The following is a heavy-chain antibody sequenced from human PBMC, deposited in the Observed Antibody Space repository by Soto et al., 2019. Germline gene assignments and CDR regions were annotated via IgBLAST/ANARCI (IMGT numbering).Heavy chain of an antibody. CDR2: FDPEDGET. J-gene: IGHJ6*02. D-gene: IGHD2-2*01. V-gene: IGHV1-24*01. CDR1: GYTLTELS. Sequence: ASVKVSCKVSGYTLTELSMHWVRQAPGKGLEWMGGFDPEDGETIYAQKFQGRVTMTEDTSTDTAYMELSSLRSEDTAVYYCATDPRIAVVPAAKGYYGMDVWGQGTTVTVSS. CDR3: ATDPRIAVVPAAKGYYGMDV.